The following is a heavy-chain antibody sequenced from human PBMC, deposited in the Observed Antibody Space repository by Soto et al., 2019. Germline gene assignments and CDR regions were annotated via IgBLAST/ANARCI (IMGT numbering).Heavy chain of an antibody. V-gene: IGHV4-59*01. CDR2: IYYSGST. CDR3: AREAAARVRWFES. J-gene: IGHJ5*01. CDR1: GGSISNYY. D-gene: IGHD2-2*01. Sequence: SETLSLTCTVSGGSISNYYWSWIRQPPGKGLEWIGYIYYSGSTNYNPSLSGRVTMSVDTSKNQFSLNLYSVTAADTAVYYCAREAAARVRWFESWGQGTLVTVSS.